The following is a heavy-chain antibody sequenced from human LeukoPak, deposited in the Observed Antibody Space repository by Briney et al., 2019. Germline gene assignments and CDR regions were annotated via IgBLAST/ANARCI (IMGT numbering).Heavy chain of an antibody. CDR3: ARDWTLLRFSEHNGMDV. V-gene: IGHV3-33*01. D-gene: IGHD3-3*01. CDR2: IWYDGSNK. Sequence: GRSLRLSCAASGFTFSSYGMHWVRHAPGKGLEWVAVIWYDGSNKYYADSVKGGFTISRDNSKNTLYLQMNSLRAEDTAVYYCARDWTLLRFSEHNGMDVWDQGTKVTVSS. CDR1: GFTFSSYG. J-gene: IGHJ6*02.